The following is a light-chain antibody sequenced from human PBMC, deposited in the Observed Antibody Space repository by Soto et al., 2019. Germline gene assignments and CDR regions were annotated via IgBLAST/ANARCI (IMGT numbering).Light chain of an antibody. CDR3: MQALQTPLT. CDR1: QSLLHTTGYNY. CDR2: FGS. Sequence: DIVMTQSPLSLPVTPGEPASISCRSSQSLLHTTGYNYFDWYLQKPGQSPQLLIYFGSTRASGVSVRFSGSGSGTDFTLKISRVEGEDVGVYYCMQALQTPLTFGGGTKVEIK. V-gene: IGKV2-28*01. J-gene: IGKJ4*01.